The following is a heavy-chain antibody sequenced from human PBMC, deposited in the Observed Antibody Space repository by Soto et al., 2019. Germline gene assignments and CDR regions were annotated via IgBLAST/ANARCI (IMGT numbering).Heavy chain of an antibody. CDR1: GFSFNKFG. D-gene: IGHD2-15*01. CDR2: LSYDGNHD. J-gene: IGHJ6*02. V-gene: IGHV3-30*18. CDR3: VKERADFVTVPHATSGMDV. Sequence: QIQLVQSGGGVVQPGGSLRLSCTASGFSFNKFGMHWVRQTPGKGLEWVASLSYDGNHDFYADSVTGRLIISRDNSKNTLYLQVNTLTVDDTAVYYCVKERADFVTVPHATSGMDVWGPGTTVTVS.